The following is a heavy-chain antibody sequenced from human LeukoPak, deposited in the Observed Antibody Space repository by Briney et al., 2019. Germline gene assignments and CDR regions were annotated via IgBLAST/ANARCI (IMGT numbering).Heavy chain of an antibody. CDR2: VSGNGHHT. V-gene: IGHV3-23*01. Sequence: PGGSLRLSCAASGFTFNNAWMSWVRQASGKGLEWVSSVSGNGHHTYYADSVKGRFIISSDNSKNMVFLQMNSLRVEDTALYYCVKAVDGGGYNFERGANYWGQGTLVTVSS. CDR1: GFTFNNAW. J-gene: IGHJ4*02. D-gene: IGHD3-22*01. CDR3: VKAVDGGGYNFERGANY.